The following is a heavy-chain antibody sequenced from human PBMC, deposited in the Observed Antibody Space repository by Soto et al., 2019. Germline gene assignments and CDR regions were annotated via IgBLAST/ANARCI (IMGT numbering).Heavy chain of an antibody. V-gene: IGHV3-23*01. CDR1: GFTFSSYA. J-gene: IGHJ4*02. Sequence: GGSLRLSYAASGFTFSSYAMSWVRQAPGKGLEWVSAISGSGGSTYYADSVKGRFTISRDNTKNTLYLQMNSLRAEDTAVYYCAKXSVYYDDSSWVGNYFDYWGQGTLVTVSS. D-gene: IGHD3-22*01. CDR3: AKXSVYYDDSSWVGNYFDY. CDR2: ISGSGGST.